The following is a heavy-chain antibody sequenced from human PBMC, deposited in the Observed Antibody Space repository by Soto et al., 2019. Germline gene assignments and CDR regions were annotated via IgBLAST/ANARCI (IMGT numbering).Heavy chain of an antibody. CDR3: ARPTVGTTTGFDY. D-gene: IGHD1-26*01. Sequence: SETLSLTCAVSGYSISSGYFWGWIRQPPGRGLEWIGSIYHSGTTYYNPSLKSRVTISVDTSKNQFSLKLSSVTAADTAVYYCARPTVGTTTGFDYWGQGTLVTVPS. CDR2: IYHSGTT. CDR1: GYSISSGYF. V-gene: IGHV4-38-2*01. J-gene: IGHJ4*02.